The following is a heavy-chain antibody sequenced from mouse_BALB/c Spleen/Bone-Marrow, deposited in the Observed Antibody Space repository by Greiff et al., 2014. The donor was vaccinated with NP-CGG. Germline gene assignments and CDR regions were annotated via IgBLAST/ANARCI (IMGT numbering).Heavy chain of an antibody. D-gene: IGHD1-1*02. Sequence: EVQLVESGGGLVQPGGSLRLSCATSGFTFTDYYMSWVRQPPGKALEWLGFIRSKASGYTTDYSASVKGRFTISRDNSQSILYLQMNTLRAEDSATYYCAREYGYFDVWAQGPRSPSPQ. CDR2: IRSKASGYTT. J-gene: IGHJ1*01. CDR1: GFTFTDYY. V-gene: IGHV7-3*02. CDR3: AREYGYFDV.